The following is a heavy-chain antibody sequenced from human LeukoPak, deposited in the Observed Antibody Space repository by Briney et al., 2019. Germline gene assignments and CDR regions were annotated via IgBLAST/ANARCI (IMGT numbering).Heavy chain of an antibody. CDR3: ARAQTYGDSRLLLDY. CDR1: GFTFSSYW. Sequence: GGSLRLSCAASGFTFSSYWMSWVRQAPGKGLEWVANMKQDGSEKYYVDSVKGRFTISRDNAKNSLYLQMNSLRAEDTAVYYCARAQTYGDSRLLLDYWGQGTLVTVSS. V-gene: IGHV3-7*01. D-gene: IGHD4-17*01. CDR2: MKQDGSEK. J-gene: IGHJ4*02.